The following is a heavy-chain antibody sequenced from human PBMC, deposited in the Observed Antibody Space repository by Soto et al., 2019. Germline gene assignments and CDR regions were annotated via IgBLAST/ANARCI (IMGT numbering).Heavy chain of an antibody. CDR2: ISGSGGST. CDR3: AKGVQSYDDYYMDV. V-gene: IGHV3-23*01. Sequence: EVQLLASGGGLVQPGGSLRLSCAASGFTFSSYSMSWVRQAPGKGLEWVSAISGSGGSTYYADSVKGRFTIARDNSKNTLYLQMNSLRAEDTAVYYCAKGVQSYDDYYMDVWGKGTTVTFSS. J-gene: IGHJ6*03. CDR1: GFTFSSYS.